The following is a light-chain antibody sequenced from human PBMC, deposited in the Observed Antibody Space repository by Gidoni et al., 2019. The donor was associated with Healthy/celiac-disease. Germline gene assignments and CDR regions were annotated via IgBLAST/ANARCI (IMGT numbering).Light chain of an antibody. J-gene: IGKJ5*01. CDR3: QQRSNWPSIT. V-gene: IGKV3-11*01. CDR2: DAS. CDR1: QSVSSY. Sequence: EIVLTQSPATPSLSPGERATLSCRASQSVSSYLAWYQQKPGQAPRLLIYDASNRATGIPARFSGSGSGTDFTLTISSLEPEDFAVYYCQQRSNWPSITFXXXTRLEIK.